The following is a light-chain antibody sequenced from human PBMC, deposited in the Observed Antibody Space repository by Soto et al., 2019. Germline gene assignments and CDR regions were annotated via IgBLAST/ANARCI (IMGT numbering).Light chain of an antibody. V-gene: IGLV6-57*02. CDR3: QSYDSSNHVV. CDR1: SGSIASNY. Sequence: NFMLTQPHSVSESPGKTVTISCTGSSGSIASNYVQWYQQRPGSAPATVIYEDKQRPSGVPDRFSGSIESSSNSASLTISGLKTEDEADYYCQSYDSSNHVVFGGGTKVTVL. CDR2: EDK. J-gene: IGLJ2*01.